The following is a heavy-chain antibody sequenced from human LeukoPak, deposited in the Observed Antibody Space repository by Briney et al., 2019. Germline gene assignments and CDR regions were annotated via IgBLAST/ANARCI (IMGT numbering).Heavy chain of an antibody. J-gene: IGHJ4*02. CDR2: ISANNGNT. Sequence: ASVKVSCKASGYTFTSYAISWVRQAPGQGLEWMGWISANNGNTNYAQKIQGRVTMTTNTSTSTAYMELRRLRSDDTVVYYCARSDRSGFFFDDYWGQGTLVTVSS. CDR1: GYTFTSYA. D-gene: IGHD3-22*01. CDR3: ARSDRSGFFFDDY. V-gene: IGHV1-18*01.